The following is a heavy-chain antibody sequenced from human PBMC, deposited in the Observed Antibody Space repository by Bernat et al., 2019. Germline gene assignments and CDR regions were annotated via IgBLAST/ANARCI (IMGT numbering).Heavy chain of an antibody. CDR1: GFTFSSYT. CDR2: ISGSGIDT. D-gene: IGHD5-12*01. CDR3: ASSGYDGKRAFDY. Sequence: EVQLLESGGGLVQPGGSLRLSCAASGFTFSSYTMSWVRQAPGKGPVWVSAISGSGIDTYYADSVKGRFTISRDNSKNTLYLQMNSLRAEDTAIYYCASSGYDGKRAFDYWGQGTLVTVSS. V-gene: IGHV3-23*01. J-gene: IGHJ4*02.